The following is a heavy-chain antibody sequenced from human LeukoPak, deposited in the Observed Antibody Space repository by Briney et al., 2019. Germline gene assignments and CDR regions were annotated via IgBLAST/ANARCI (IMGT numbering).Heavy chain of an antibody. CDR1: GYTFTGYY. CDR2: INPNSGGT. J-gene: IGHJ4*02. CDR3: ARVGGNYAIDY. D-gene: IGHD1-7*01. Sequence: GASVKVSCKASGYTFTGYYMHWVRQAPGQGLEWMGWINPNSGGTIYAQKFEGRVTMTRDTSISTAYMELSRLTSDDTAVYYCARVGGNYAIDYWGQGTLVTVSS. V-gene: IGHV1-2*02.